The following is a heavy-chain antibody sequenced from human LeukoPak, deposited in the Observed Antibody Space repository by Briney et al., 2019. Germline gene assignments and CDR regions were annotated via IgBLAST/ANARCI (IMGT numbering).Heavy chain of an antibody. Sequence: GGSLRLSCAASGFTFSNYGMHWVRQAPGKGLEWVAIIWYDGSNKYYADSVKGRFTISRDNSKNTLYLQMNSLRAEDTAIYYCARSAGSSGWYEGYYFDYWGQGTLVTVSS. V-gene: IGHV3-33*01. CDR3: ARSAGSSGWYEGYYFDY. D-gene: IGHD6-13*01. CDR1: GFTFSNYG. CDR2: IWYDGSNK. J-gene: IGHJ4*02.